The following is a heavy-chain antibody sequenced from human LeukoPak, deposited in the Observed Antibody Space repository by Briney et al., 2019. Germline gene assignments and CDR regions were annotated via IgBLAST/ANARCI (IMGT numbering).Heavy chain of an antibody. CDR1: GVSISSGGYS. CDR2: IYHSGNT. J-gene: IGHJ4*02. D-gene: IGHD2-21*01. Sequence: SETLSLTCAVSGVSISSGGYSWSWIRQPPGKGLEWIGYIYHSGNTYYNPSPKSRVTISVDRSKNQFSLNLSSATAADTAVYYCARGSSGGDLGYWGQGTLVSVSS. V-gene: IGHV4-30-2*01. CDR3: ARGSSGGDLGY.